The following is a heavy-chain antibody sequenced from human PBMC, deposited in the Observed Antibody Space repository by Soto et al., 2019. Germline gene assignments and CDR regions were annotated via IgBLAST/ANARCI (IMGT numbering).Heavy chain of an antibody. CDR2: IIPIFGTA. J-gene: IGHJ2*01. D-gene: IGHD3-16*01. Sequence: SVKVSCTASGGTFSSYSINWVRQAPGQGLEWMGGIIPIFGTANYAQKFQGRVTLTADESTSTAHMELSSLRNEDTAVYYCARPFQSWPGGWYFDLWGRGTLVTVSS. CDR1: GGTFSSYS. V-gene: IGHV1-69*13. CDR3: ARPFQSWPGGWYFDL.